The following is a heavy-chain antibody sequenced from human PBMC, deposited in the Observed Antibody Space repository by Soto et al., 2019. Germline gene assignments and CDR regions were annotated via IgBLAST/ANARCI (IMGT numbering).Heavy chain of an antibody. V-gene: IGHV4-34*01. Sequence: LTCAVYGGSFSGYYWSWIRQPPGKGLEWIGEINHSGSTNYNPSLKSRVTISVDTSKNQFSLKLSSVTAADTAVYYCARASPDVDYWGQGTLVTVSS. CDR3: ARASPDVDY. CDR1: GGSFSGYY. CDR2: INHSGST. J-gene: IGHJ4*02.